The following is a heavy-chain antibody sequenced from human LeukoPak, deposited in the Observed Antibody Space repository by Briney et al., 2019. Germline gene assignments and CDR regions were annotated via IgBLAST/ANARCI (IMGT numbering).Heavy chain of an antibody. J-gene: IGHJ5*02. D-gene: IGHD5-18*01. CDR1: GGSFSGYY. V-gene: IGHV4-34*01. CDR3: ARIGYSYGGP. CDR2: INHSGST. Sequence: SETLSLTCAVYGGSFSGYYWSWIRQPPGKGLEWIGEINHSGSTNYNPSLKSRVTVSVDTSKNQFSLKLSSVTAADTAVYYCARIGYSYGGPWGQGTLVTVSS.